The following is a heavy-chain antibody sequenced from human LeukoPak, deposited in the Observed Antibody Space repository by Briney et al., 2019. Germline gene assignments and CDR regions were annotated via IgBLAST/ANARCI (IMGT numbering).Heavy chain of an antibody. Sequence: GGSLRLSRAASGFTFSNYWMSWVRQAPGKGLVWVSRINSDGSSRHYAGSVKGRFTISRDYAKNTLHLQMTSLRAEDTAVYYCARGGPDSSDYSSLFDYWGRGILVTVSS. J-gene: IGHJ4*02. V-gene: IGHV3-74*01. D-gene: IGHD3-22*01. CDR1: GFTFSNYW. CDR3: ARGGPDSSDYSSLFDY. CDR2: INSDGSSR.